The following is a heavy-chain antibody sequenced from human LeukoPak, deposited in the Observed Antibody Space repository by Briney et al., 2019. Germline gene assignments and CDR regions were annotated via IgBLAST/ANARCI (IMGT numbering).Heavy chain of an antibody. Sequence: PSETLSLTCSISGWSLKDYYWSWVRQPSGKGLEWIGEIGGRTGITNYNPSLKSRATLSLDTSENHFSLTLHSMTAADTAIYYCARVPLRFLEPFDYWGQGTLVTVSS. CDR2: IGGRTGIT. J-gene: IGHJ4*02. D-gene: IGHD3-3*01. CDR3: ARVPLRFLEPFDY. V-gene: IGHV4-34*01. CDR1: GWSLKDYY.